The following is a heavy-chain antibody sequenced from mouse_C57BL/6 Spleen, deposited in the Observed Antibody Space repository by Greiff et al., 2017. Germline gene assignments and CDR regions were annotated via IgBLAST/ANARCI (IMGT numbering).Heavy chain of an antibody. J-gene: IGHJ2*01. CDR3: ARGGRLRQYYCDY. CDR1: GYSFTDYN. V-gene: IGHV1-39*01. CDR2: INPNYGTT. D-gene: IGHD2-4*01. Sequence: VQLQQSGPELVKPGASVKISCKASGYSFTDYNMNWVKQSNGKSLEWIGVINPNYGTTSYNQKFKGKATLTVDQSSSTAYMQLNSLTSEDSAVXYGARGGRLRQYYCDYWGQGTTLTVSS.